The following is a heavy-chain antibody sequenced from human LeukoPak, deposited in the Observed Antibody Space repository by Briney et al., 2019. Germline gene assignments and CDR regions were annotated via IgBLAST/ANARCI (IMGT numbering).Heavy chain of an antibody. D-gene: IGHD3-10*01. J-gene: IGHJ4*02. CDR3: AKGKENNTYYYGSGLDY. Sequence: GGSLRLSCAASGFTFNSFWMYWVRQVPGKGLLWVARINSDGIRTSHADSVQGRFTISRDNSKNTLYLQMNSLRAEDTAVYYCAKGKENNTYYYGSGLDYWGQGTLVTVSS. CDR2: INSDGIRT. CDR1: GFTFNSFW. V-gene: IGHV3-74*01.